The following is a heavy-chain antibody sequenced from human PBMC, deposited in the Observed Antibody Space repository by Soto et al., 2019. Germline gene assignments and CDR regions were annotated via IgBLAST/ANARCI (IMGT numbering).Heavy chain of an antibody. CDR3: ARRRSGWYWFDP. CDR2: IYHSGST. J-gene: IGHJ5*02. Sequence: ETLSITCAVSSGCISGSNWWSWVRQPPGKGLEWIGEIYHSGSTNYNPSLKSRVTISVDKSKNQFSLKLISVTAADTAVYYCARRRSGWYWFDPWGQGTLVTVSS. D-gene: IGHD6-19*01. V-gene: IGHV4-4*02. CDR1: SGCISGSNW.